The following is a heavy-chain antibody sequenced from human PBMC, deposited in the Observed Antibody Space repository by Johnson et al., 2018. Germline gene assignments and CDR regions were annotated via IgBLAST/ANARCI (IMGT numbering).Heavy chain of an antibody. CDR3: AKAGYYDLDI. CDR1: GASVSNGIW. J-gene: IGHJ3*02. V-gene: IGHV4-4*02. Sequence: QVQLQESGPGLVKHSGTLSLTCAVSGASVSNGIWWSWVRQPPGKGLEWIGEIYHSGSTNYNPYLKSRVTISVDKSHNQLPLTLRFVNPTDTAIYYCAKAGYYDLDIWGQGTMGTVSS. D-gene: IGHD3-22*01. CDR2: IYHSGST.